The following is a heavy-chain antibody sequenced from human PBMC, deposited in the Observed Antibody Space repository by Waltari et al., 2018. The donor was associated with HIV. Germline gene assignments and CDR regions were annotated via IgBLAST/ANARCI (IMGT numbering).Heavy chain of an antibody. CDR3: ARDSRGTSWSLNWFDP. D-gene: IGHD6-13*01. J-gene: IGHJ5*02. CDR2: ISSSVSFI. Sequence: EVQLVDSGGGRVRPGGSMRLSCAASGFTLRGYSMNLGRQSPGKGLEWVSSISSSVSFIYYADSVKGRFTISRDNAQNSMYLQMNNLRADDSAMYYCARDSRGTSWSLNWFDPWGQGTLVTVSS. V-gene: IGHV3-21*02. CDR1: GFTLRGYS.